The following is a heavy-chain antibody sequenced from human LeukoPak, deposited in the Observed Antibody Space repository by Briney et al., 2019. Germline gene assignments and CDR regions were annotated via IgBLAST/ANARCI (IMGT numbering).Heavy chain of an antibody. CDR2: VMYDGSNT. D-gene: IGHD5-24*01. CDR1: GFTFSSYG. Sequence: GGSLTLSCAASGFTFSSYGMHWVRHPPGRGLEWVAFVMYDGSNTYYEDSVKGRFTISRDNSKSTLSLQMNSVRAEDTAVYYCAKDDGYNTYNQYDYWGQGTLVTVSS. V-gene: IGHV3-30*02. J-gene: IGHJ4*02. CDR3: AKDDGYNTYNQYDY.